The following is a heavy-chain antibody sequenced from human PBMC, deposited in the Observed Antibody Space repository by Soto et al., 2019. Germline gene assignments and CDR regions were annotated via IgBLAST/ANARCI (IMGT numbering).Heavy chain of an antibody. D-gene: IGHD6-13*01. CDR3: ASSYCTSFYGDW. Sequence: QVQLVQSGAEVKKPGSSVKVSCRASGGTFNNYAVTWVRQAPGQGLEWMGGTIPVSGTANYAQQFQGRVRTTAEATTNSVNMELSRLRSVDTAMYYCASSYCTSFYGDWGGQGTPVTGSS. J-gene: IGHJ4*02. CDR2: TIPVSGTA. V-gene: IGHV1-69*01. CDR1: GGTFNNYA.